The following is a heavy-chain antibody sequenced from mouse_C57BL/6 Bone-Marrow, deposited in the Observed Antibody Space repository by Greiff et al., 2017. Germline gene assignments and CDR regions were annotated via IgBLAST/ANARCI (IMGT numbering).Heavy chain of an antibody. CDR2: IYPRSGNN. V-gene: IGHV1-81*01. D-gene: IGHD1-1*01. Sequence: VKLVESGAELARPGASVKLSCKASGYTFTSDGISWVKQRTGQGHEWIGEIYPRSGNNYYNEKFKGKATLTADKSSITAYMELRSLTSEDSAVYVSARSGDYYGSSSVAYWGQGTLVTVSA. J-gene: IGHJ3*01. CDR1: GYTFTSDG. CDR3: ARSGDYYGSSSVAY.